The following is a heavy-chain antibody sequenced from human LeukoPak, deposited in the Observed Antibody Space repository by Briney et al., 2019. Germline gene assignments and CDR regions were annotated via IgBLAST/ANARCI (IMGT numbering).Heavy chain of an antibody. D-gene: IGHD1-14*01. CDR3: ASTGTTSLDAFDI. CDR1: GGSISSGGYY. J-gene: IGHJ3*02. V-gene: IGHV4-31*03. CDR2: IYYSGSN. Sequence: SETLSLTCTVSGGSISSGGYYWSWIRQHPGKGLEWIGYIYYSGSNYYNPSLKSRVTISVDASKNQFSLKLSSVTAADTAVYYCASTGTTSLDAFDIWGQGTMVTVSS.